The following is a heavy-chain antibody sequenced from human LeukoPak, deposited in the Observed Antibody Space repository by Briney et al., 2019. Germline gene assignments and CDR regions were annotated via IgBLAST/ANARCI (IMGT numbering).Heavy chain of an antibody. Sequence: GGSLRLSCAASGFSFNDHHMSWVRQVPGKGLEWLAHISRDGNIIVYADSVKGRFTISRDNAKQSVYLEMKSLRPEDTVVYYCARYVLLMDYWGQGTLVTVSS. J-gene: IGHJ4*02. D-gene: IGHD3-16*01. CDR3: ARYVLLMDY. V-gene: IGHV3-11*01. CDR1: GFSFNDHH. CDR2: ISRDGNII.